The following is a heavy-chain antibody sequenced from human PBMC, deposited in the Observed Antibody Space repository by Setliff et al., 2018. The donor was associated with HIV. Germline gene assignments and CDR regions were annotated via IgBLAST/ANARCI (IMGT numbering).Heavy chain of an antibody. Sequence: SETLSLTCTVSGGSITGHYWSWIRQPPGQGLEWIGYIHYSGSSNYNPSLKSRVSISLDKSKNQFSLKLSSVTAADTAVYYCARRYCSSTSCYYYYYYYMDVWGKGTMVTVSS. D-gene: IGHD2-2*01. CDR3: ARRYCSSTSCYYYYYYYMDV. J-gene: IGHJ6*03. CDR1: GGSITGHY. V-gene: IGHV4-59*11. CDR2: IHYSGSS.